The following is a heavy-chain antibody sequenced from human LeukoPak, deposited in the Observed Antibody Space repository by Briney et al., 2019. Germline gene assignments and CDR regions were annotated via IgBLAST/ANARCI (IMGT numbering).Heavy chain of an antibody. D-gene: IGHD5-12*01. Sequence: PSQTLSLTCTVSGGSISSGGYYWSWIRQHPGKGLEWIGYIYYSGSTYYNPSLKSRVTISVDTSKNQFSLKLSSVTAADTAVYYCARGRSSGYDTHYWGQGTLSPSPQ. V-gene: IGHV4-31*03. CDR3: ARGRSSGYDTHY. J-gene: IGHJ4*02. CDR1: GGSISSGGYY. CDR2: IYYSGST.